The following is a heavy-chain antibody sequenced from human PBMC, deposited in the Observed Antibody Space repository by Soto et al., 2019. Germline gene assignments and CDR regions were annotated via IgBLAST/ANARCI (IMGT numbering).Heavy chain of an antibody. D-gene: IGHD6-19*01. CDR1: GFTFGGSA. CDR2: IRSKTNSYAT. Sequence: GGSLRLSCAASGFTFGGSAMHWVRQASGKGLEWVGHIRSKTNSYATAYAESVKGRFTISRDDSMNTAYLQMNSLKTEDTAVYFCTRQTDAXQWLVVPTDYNFDYWGQGTXVTVSS. V-gene: IGHV3-73*01. CDR3: TRQTDAXQWLVVPTDYNFDY. J-gene: IGHJ4*02.